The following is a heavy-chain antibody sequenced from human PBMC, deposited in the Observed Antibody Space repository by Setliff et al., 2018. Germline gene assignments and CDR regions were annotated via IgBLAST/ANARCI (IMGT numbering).Heavy chain of an antibody. D-gene: IGHD3-10*01. CDR2: INPRTGVT. CDR3: ARGTDYHGSGSYWAKDV. Sequence: ASVKVSCKASGYTFTGHYIHWVRQAPGQGLVWMGWINPRTGVTNSAQKFQGRVTMTRDTSITAVYMDLSRLKSDDTAVYYCARGTDYHGSGSYWAKDVWGKGTTVTVSS. CDR1: GYTFTGHY. J-gene: IGHJ6*04. V-gene: IGHV1-2*02.